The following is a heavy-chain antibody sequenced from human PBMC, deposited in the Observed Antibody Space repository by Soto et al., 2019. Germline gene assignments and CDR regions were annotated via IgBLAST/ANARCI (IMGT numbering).Heavy chain of an antibody. CDR2: IIPIFGTA. CDR3: ARAREELLPEYYFDY. Sequence: QVQLVQSGAEVKKPGSSVKVSCKASGGTFSSYAISWVRQAPGQGLEWMGGIIPIFGTANYAQKFQGRVTITADESTSTAYMELSSLRSEDTALYYCARAREELLPEYYFDYWGQGTLVTVSS. J-gene: IGHJ4*02. V-gene: IGHV1-69*01. D-gene: IGHD1-26*01. CDR1: GGTFSSYA.